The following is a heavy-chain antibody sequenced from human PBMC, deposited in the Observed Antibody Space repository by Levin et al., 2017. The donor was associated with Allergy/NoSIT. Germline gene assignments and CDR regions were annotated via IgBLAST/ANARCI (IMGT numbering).Heavy chain of an antibody. J-gene: IGHJ4*02. Sequence: GQSLKISCAASGFTVSSHYMSWVRQAPGKGLEWVSLIYSGGSTYYADSVKGRFTISRDDSKNTLYLQMNSLRAEDTAVYYCVRGRGGRPTDYWGQGTLVTVSS. CDR2: IYSGGST. CDR1: GFTVSSHY. CDR3: VRGRGGRPTDY. D-gene: IGHD3-10*01. V-gene: IGHV3-53*01.